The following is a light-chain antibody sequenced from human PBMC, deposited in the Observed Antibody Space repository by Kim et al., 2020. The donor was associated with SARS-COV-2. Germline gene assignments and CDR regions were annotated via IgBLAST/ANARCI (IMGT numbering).Light chain of an antibody. CDR1: SLRRYY. Sequence: SSELTQDPAVSVALGHTVRISCQGDSLRRYYATWYQQKPRQSPVVVNYGKNNRPSGIPDRFSGSSTGNTASLTITGAQAEDEADYYCQSRDSSDKVVFGGGTQLTVL. V-gene: IGLV3-19*01. J-gene: IGLJ2*01. CDR3: QSRDSSDKVV. CDR2: GKN.